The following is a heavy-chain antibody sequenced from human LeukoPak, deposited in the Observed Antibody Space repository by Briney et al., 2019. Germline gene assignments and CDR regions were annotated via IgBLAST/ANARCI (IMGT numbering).Heavy chain of an antibody. V-gene: IGHV1-69*01. CDR2: IIPIFGTA. D-gene: IGHD3-3*01. CDR3: ARESITIFGVVIHENWFDP. Sequence: GSSVKVSCKASGGTFSSYAISWVRQAPGQGLEWMGGIIPIFGTANYAQKFQGRVTITADESTSTAYMELSSLRSEDTAVYYCARESITIFGVVIHENWFDPWGQGTLVTVSS. J-gene: IGHJ5*02. CDR1: GGTFSSYA.